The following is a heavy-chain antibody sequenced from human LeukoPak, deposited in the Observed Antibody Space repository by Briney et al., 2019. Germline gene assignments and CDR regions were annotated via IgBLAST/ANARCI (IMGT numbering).Heavy chain of an antibody. J-gene: IGHJ6*02. Sequence: PGGSLRLSCAASGFTFSSYAMSWVRQAPGKGLEWVSSISASGGSIYYADSVKGRFTISRDNSKNTLYLQMDSLRAEDTAVYYCAKGTLVVPAVIYYYYGMDVWGQGTTVTVSS. CDR2: ISASGGSI. CDR3: AKGTLVVPAVIYYYYGMDV. D-gene: IGHD2-2*01. CDR1: GFTFSSYA. V-gene: IGHV3-23*01.